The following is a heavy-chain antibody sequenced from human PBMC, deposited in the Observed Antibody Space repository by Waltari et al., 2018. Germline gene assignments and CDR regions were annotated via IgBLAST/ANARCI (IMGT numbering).Heavy chain of an antibody. J-gene: IGHJ5*02. CDR2: INTNPGNP. Sequence: QVQLVQSGSELKKPGASVKVSCKASGYTFTSYAMNWVRQAPGQGLEWMGWINTNPGNPTYAQGFTGRFVFSLDPSVSTAYLQISSLKAEDTAVYYCARGPRGGSIMITFDRNWFDPWGQGTLVTVSS. CDR3: ARGPRGGSIMITFDRNWFDP. D-gene: IGHD3-16*01. CDR1: GYTFTSYA. V-gene: IGHV7-4-1*02.